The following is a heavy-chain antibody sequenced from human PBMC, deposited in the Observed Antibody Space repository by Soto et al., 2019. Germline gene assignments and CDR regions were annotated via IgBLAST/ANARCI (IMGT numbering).Heavy chain of an antibody. Sequence: VASVKVSCKASGGTFSSYAISWVRQAPGQGLEWMGGIIPIFGTANYAQKFQGRVTITADESTSTAYMELSSLRSEDTAVYYCARVNYYDSSGYYPRGAFDIWGQGTMVTVSS. V-gene: IGHV1-69*13. CDR2: IIPIFGTA. J-gene: IGHJ3*02. CDR1: GGTFSSYA. D-gene: IGHD3-22*01. CDR3: ARVNYYDSSGYYPRGAFDI.